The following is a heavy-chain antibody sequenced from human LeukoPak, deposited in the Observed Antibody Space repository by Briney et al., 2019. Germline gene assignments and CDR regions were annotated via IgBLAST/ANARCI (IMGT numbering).Heavy chain of an antibody. CDR3: ARAYDSSGYYSVNWFDP. Sequence: GASVKVSCKASGYTFTSYYMHWVRQAPGQGLEWMGIINPSGGSTSYAQKFRGRVTMTRDTSTSTVYMELRSLRSEDTAVYYCARAYDSSGYYSVNWFDPWGQGTLVTVSS. D-gene: IGHD3-22*01. V-gene: IGHV1-46*01. CDR2: INPSGGST. J-gene: IGHJ5*02. CDR1: GYTFTSYY.